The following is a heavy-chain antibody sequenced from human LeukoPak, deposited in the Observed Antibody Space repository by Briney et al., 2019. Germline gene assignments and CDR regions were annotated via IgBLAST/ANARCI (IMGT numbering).Heavy chain of an antibody. CDR1: GFTFSSYS. CDR3: ARDPYSGYDNFDY. CDR2: ISSSSYI. V-gene: IGHV3-21*01. Sequence: GGSLRLSCAASGFTFSSYSMNWVRQAPGKGLEWVSSISSSSYIYYADSVKGRFTISRDNAKNSLYLQMNSLRAEDTAVYYCARDPYSGYDNFDYWGQGTLVTVSS. D-gene: IGHD5-12*01. J-gene: IGHJ4*02.